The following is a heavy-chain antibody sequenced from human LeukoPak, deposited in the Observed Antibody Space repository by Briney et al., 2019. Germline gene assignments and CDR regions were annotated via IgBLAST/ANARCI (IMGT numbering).Heavy chain of an antibody. CDR1: GFTFSNAW. J-gene: IGHJ4*02. D-gene: IGHD3-22*01. CDR3: TTYYYNSSCYSDY. CDR2: IKSKTDGGTT. V-gene: IGHV3-15*01. Sequence: GGCLRLSCAASGFTFSNAWMSWVRQAPGKGLEWVGRIKSKTDGGTTDYAAPVKGRFTISRDDSKNTLYLQMNSLKTVETAVYYCTTYYYNSSCYSDYWGQGTLVTVSS.